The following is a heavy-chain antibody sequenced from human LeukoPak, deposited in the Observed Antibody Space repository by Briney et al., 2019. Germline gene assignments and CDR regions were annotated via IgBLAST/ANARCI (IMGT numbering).Heavy chain of an antibody. D-gene: IGHD4-17*01. J-gene: IGHJ4*02. V-gene: IGHV3-23*01. CDR2: ISGSGGST. CDR1: GFTFSSYA. CDR3: AKSLTTVKRGNFDS. Sequence: PGGSLRLSCAASGFTFSSYAMNWVRQAPGKGLEWVSGISGSGGSTYYADSVKGRFTISRDNSKNTVYLQMNSLRAEDTAVFFCAKSLTTVKRGNFDSWGQGTLVTVSS.